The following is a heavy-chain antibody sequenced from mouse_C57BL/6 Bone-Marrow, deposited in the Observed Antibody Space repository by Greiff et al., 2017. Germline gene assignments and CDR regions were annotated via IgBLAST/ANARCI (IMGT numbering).Heavy chain of an antibody. CDR1: GFSFNTYA. CDR2: IRSKSNNYAT. Sequence: EVQLVESGGGLVQPKGSLKLSCAASGFSFNTYAMNWVRQAPGKGLEWVARIRSKSNNYATYYADSVKDRFTISRDDSESMLYLQMNNLKTEDTAMYYCVRDSVFYAMDYWGQGTSVTVSS. J-gene: IGHJ4*01. CDR3: VRDSVFYAMDY. D-gene: IGHD3-1*01. V-gene: IGHV10-1*01.